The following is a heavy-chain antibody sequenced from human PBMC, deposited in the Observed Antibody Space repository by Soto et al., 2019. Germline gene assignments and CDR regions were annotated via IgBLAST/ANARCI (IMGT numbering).Heavy chain of an antibody. V-gene: IGHV3-30*18. CDR2: ISYDGGNE. CDR1: GFTFDSYG. D-gene: IGHD6-19*01. J-gene: IGHJ5*02. CDR3: AKSLAVAAGWFDP. Sequence: LRLSCAASGFTFDSYGMHWVRQAPGKGLEWVAFISYDGGNEYYADSVKGRFTISRDNSKNTLYLQMNSLRAEDTAVYYCAKSLAVAAGWFDPWGQGALVTVSS.